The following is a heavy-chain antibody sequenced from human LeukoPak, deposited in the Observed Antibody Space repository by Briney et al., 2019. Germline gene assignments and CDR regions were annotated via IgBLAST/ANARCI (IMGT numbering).Heavy chain of an antibody. V-gene: IGHV4-31*03. CDR3: ARWSEAAAFDY. Sequence: PSETLSLTCTVSGGSISSGGYYWSWIRQHPGKGLEWIGYIYYSGSTYYNPSLKSRVTISVDTSKNQSSLKLSSVTAADTAVYYCARWSEAAAFDYWGQGTLVTVSS. CDR2: IYYSGST. D-gene: IGHD6-19*01. CDR1: GGSISSGGYY. J-gene: IGHJ4*02.